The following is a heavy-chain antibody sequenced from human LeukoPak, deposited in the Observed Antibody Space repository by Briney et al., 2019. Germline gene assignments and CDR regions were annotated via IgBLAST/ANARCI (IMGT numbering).Heavy chain of an antibody. CDR3: ATLEEMATIDDAFDI. CDR2: IYHSGST. J-gene: IGHJ3*02. V-gene: IGHV4-59*04. D-gene: IGHD5-24*01. Sequence: PSETLSLTCTVSGGSISSYYWSWIRQPPGKGLEWIGYIYHSGSTYYNPSLKSRVTISVDTSKNQFSLKLSSVTAADTAVYYCATLEEMATIDDAFDIWGQGTMVTVSS. CDR1: GGSISSYY.